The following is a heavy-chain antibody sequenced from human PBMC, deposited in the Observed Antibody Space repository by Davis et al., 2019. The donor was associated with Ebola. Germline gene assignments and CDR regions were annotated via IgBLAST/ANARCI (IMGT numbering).Heavy chain of an antibody. V-gene: IGHV4-34*01. D-gene: IGHD2-8*02. CDR3: ASGGLTGVLDY. J-gene: IGHJ4*02. CDR1: GGSFSGYY. Sequence: SETLSLTCAVYGGSFSGYYWSWIRQPPGKGLEWIGEINHSGSTNYNPSLKSRVTISVDTSKNQFSPKLSSVTAADTAVYYCASGGLTGVLDYWGQGTLVTVSS. CDR2: INHSGST.